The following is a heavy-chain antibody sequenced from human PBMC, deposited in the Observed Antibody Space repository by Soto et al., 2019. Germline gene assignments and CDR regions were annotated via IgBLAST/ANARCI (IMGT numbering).Heavy chain of an antibody. CDR3: AREGGTSSRNYLYYYGMDV. V-gene: IGHV3-48*03. CDR1: GFTFSDYE. D-gene: IGHD6-6*01. J-gene: IGHJ6*02. CDR2: ISSSGNTM. Sequence: RGSLRLSCAASGFTFSDYEINWVRQAPGKGLEWVSYISSSGNTMYYADSVKGRFTISRDNSKKSLYLQMNRLRADDTAVYYCAREGGTSSRNYLYYYGMDVWGRGTTVTVSS.